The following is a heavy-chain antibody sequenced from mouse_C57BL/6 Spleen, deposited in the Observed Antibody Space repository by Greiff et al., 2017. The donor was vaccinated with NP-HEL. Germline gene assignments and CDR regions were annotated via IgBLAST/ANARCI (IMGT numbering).Heavy chain of an antibody. CDR1: GYSITSGYY. J-gene: IGHJ2*01. D-gene: IGHD1-1*01. V-gene: IGHV3-6*01. CDR3: ARDYYGSSYGYFDY. CDR2: ISYDGSN. Sequence: DVQRVESGPGLVKPSQSLSLTCSVPGYSITSGYYWNWIRQFPGNNLEWMGYISYDGSNNYNPSLKNRISITRDTSKNQFFLKLNSVTTEDTATYYCARDYYGSSYGYFDYWGQGTTLTVSS.